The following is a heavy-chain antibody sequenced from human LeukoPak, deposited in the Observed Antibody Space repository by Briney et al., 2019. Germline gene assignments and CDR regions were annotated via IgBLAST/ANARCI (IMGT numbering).Heavy chain of an antibody. Sequence: SETLSLTCTVSGGSISSSSYYWGWIRQPPGKGLEWIGYIYYSGSTNYNPSLKSRVTISVDTSKNQFSLKLSSVTAADTAVYYCARESPSPGYYYDREGAFDIWGQGTMVTVSS. V-gene: IGHV4-61*01. CDR3: ARESPSPGYYYDREGAFDI. J-gene: IGHJ3*02. CDR2: IYYSGST. CDR1: GGSISSSSYY. D-gene: IGHD3-22*01.